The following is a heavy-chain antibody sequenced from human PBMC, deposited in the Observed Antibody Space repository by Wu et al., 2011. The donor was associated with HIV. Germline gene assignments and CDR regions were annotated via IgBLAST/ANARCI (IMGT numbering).Heavy chain of an antibody. D-gene: IGHD2-15*01. CDR2: IIPIFGTA. Sequence: QVLLVQSGAEVKKPGSSVKVSCKTSGDSLTKYAFSWVRQAPGQGLEWMGRIIPIFGTANYAQKFQDRVTITADKSTSTAYMELSSLRSEDTAVYYCARGVAATLLGPITYYGMDVWGQGTTVTVSS. CDR1: GDSLTKYA. CDR3: ARGVAATLLGPITYYGMDV. J-gene: IGHJ6*02. V-gene: IGHV1-69*14.